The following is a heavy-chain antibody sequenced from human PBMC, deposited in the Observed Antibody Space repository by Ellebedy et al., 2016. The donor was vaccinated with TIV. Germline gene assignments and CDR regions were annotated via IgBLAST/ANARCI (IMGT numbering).Heavy chain of an antibody. V-gene: IGHV2-26*01. CDR2: IFSNDEK. Sequence: SGPTLVXPTQTLTLTCTVSGFSLSNARMGVSWIRQPPGKALEWLAHIFSNDEKSYSTSLKSRLTISKDTSKSQVVLTMTNMDPVDTATYYCARVPVGASEFDYWGQGTLVTVSS. D-gene: IGHD1-26*01. CDR3: ARVPVGASEFDY. J-gene: IGHJ4*02. CDR1: GFSLSNARMG.